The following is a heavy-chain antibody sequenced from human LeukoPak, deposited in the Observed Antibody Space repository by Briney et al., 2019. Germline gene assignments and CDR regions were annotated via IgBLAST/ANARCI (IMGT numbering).Heavy chain of an antibody. D-gene: IGHD3-3*01. CDR1: GFTFDDYA. J-gene: IGHJ4*02. CDR2: ISWNSGSI. Sequence: GGSLRLSCAASGFTFDDYAMHWVRQAPGKGLEWVSGISWNSGSIGYADSVKGRFTISRDNAKNSLYLRMNSLRAEDTALYYCAKGSLEWLLYEGSFDYWGQGTLVTVSS. CDR3: AKGSLEWLLYEGSFDY. V-gene: IGHV3-9*01.